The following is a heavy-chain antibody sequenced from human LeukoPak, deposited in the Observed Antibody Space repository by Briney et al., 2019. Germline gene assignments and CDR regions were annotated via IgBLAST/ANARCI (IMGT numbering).Heavy chain of an antibody. CDR3: AKDQSRGWYGGYYFDY. D-gene: IGHD6-19*01. CDR2: ISGSGGST. Sequence: PGGSLRLSCAASGFTFSSYAMSWVRQAPGKGLEWVSAISGSGGSTYYADSVKGRFTISRDNSKNTLYLQMNSLRAEDTAVYYCAKDQSRGWYGGYYFDYWGQGTLVTVSS. CDR1: GFTFSSYA. J-gene: IGHJ4*02. V-gene: IGHV3-23*01.